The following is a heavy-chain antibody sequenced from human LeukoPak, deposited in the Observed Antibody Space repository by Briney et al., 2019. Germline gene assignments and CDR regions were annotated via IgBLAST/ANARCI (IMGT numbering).Heavy chain of an antibody. J-gene: IGHJ6*02. CDR3: ARDLRYCSGGSCSYYYYGMDV. Sequence: PSETLSLTCAVSGGSISSGGYSWSWIRQPPGKGLEWIGYIYHSGSTYYNPSLKSRVTISVDRSKNQFSLKLSSVTAADTAVYYCARDLRYCSGGSCSYYYYGMDVWGQGTTVTVSS. CDR2: IYHSGST. D-gene: IGHD2-15*01. V-gene: IGHV4-30-2*01. CDR1: GGSISSGGYS.